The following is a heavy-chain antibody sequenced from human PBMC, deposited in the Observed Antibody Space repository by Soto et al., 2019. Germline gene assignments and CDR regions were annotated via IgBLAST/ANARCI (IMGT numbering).Heavy chain of an antibody. CDR3: VREGGVPAAIGHYYYGMDV. J-gene: IGHJ6*02. Sequence: XGSLRLSCAASGFTFDKFDMHWVRQAPGKGLQWVAVTSFDGNRKYYAASVKGRFTISRDNSNNTLHLQMNNLRDDDSAVYYCVREGGVPAAIGHYYYGMDVWGQGTAVTVSS. CDR2: TSFDGNRK. D-gene: IGHD2-2*02. V-gene: IGHV3-30-3*01. CDR1: GFTFDKFD.